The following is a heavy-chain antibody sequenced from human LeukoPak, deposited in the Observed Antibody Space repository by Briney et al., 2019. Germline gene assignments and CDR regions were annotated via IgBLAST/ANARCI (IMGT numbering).Heavy chain of an antibody. CDR2: MNPNSGNT. Sequence: ASVKVSCKASGYTFTSYDINWVRQATGQGLEWMGWMNPNSGNTGYAQKFQGRVTMTRNTPISTAYMERSSLRSEDTDVYYCSGGGERGTIYDYWGQGTLVTVSS. D-gene: IGHD2-8*01. CDR1: GYTFTSYD. J-gene: IGHJ4*02. CDR3: SGGGERGTIYDY. V-gene: IGHV1-8*01.